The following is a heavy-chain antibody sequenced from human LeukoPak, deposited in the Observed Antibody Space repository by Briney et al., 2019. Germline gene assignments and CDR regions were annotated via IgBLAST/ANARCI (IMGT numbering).Heavy chain of an antibody. V-gene: IGHV3-23*01. CDR2: ISGSGGST. J-gene: IGHJ2*01. D-gene: IGHD1-26*01. Sequence: QPGGSLRLSCAASGFIVSSNYMSWVRQAPGKGLEWVSAISGSGGSTCYADSVKGRFTISRDNSKNTLYLQMNSLRAEGTAVYYCAKDPQWEIDWYFDLWGRGTLVTVSS. CDR3: AKDPQWEIDWYFDL. CDR1: GFIVSSNY.